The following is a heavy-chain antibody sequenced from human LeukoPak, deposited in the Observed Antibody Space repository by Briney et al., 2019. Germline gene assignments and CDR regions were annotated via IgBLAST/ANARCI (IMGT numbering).Heavy chain of an antibody. Sequence: SETLSLTCTVSGGSIIDHYWYWIRRPPGKGLEWIAYVHSSGNSNHNPSLKSRVTISVDTSKNHLSLRLTAVTAADTAVYYCASRPASRLTFDYWGHGTLVTVSS. CDR3: ASRPASRLTFDY. D-gene: IGHD2-2*01. V-gene: IGHV4-59*11. CDR1: GGSIIDHY. J-gene: IGHJ4*01. CDR2: VHSSGNS.